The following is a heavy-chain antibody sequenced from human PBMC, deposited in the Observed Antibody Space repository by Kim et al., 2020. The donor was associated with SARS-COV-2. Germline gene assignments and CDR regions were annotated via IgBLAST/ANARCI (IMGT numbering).Heavy chain of an antibody. Sequence: GGSLRLSCAVSGLTFSSYNMNWVRQAPGKGPEWVSYISSSSSTIYYADSVKGRFTISRDNAKNSLYLQMNSLRDEDTAIYYCARDERLESNYYSMDVWG. CDR1: GLTFSSYN. J-gene: IGHJ6*02. CDR2: ISSSSSTI. D-gene: IGHD1-1*01. V-gene: IGHV3-48*02. CDR3: ARDERLESNYYSMDV.